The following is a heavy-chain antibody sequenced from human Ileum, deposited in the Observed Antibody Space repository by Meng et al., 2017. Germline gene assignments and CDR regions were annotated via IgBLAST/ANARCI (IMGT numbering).Heavy chain of an antibody. CDR3: ANRGNWNDDSDTLDI. Sequence: GGSLRLSCAASGFAFSRYTMSWIRQAPGKGLEWVSAISGYGSNTYYTDSVQGRFTISRDNSKNTVSLQMDSLRAEDTDIYHCANRGNWNDDSDTLDIWGQGAWVTVSS. J-gene: IGHJ3*02. CDR1: GFAFSRYT. CDR2: ISGYGSNT. V-gene: IGHV3-23*01. D-gene: IGHD1-20*01.